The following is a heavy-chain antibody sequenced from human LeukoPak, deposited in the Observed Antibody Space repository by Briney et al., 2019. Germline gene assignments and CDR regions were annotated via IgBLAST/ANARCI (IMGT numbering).Heavy chain of an antibody. CDR3: ASFRYYDNVWGSYRYMDNY. Sequence: GGSLRLSFAASGFTFSSYEMNWVRQAPGEGLEWVSYISSGGSNIYYADSVKGRFTISRDNAKNSLYLQMNSLRAEDTAVYYCASFRYYDNVWGSYRYMDNYWGQGTLVTVSS. D-gene: IGHD3-16*02. V-gene: IGHV3-48*03. J-gene: IGHJ4*02. CDR1: GFTFSSYE. CDR2: ISSGGSNI.